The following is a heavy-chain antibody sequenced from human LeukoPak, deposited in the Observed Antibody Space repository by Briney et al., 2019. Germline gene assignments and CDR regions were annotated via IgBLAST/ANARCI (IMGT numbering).Heavy chain of an antibody. CDR2: INHSGST. D-gene: IGHD3-10*01. CDR3: ASASPPDYYGSGSYRHDAFDI. Sequence: PSETLSLTCAVYGGSFSGYYWSWIRQPPGKGLEWIGEINHSGSTNYNPSLKCRITISVDTSKNQFSLKLSSVTAADTAVYYCASASPPDYYGSGSYRHDAFDIWGQGTMVTVSS. V-gene: IGHV4-34*01. CDR1: GGSFSGYY. J-gene: IGHJ3*02.